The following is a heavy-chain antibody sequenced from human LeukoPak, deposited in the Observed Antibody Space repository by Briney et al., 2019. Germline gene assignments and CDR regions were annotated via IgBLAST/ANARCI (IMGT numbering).Heavy chain of an antibody. Sequence: SETLSLTCTVSGGSISSYYWSWIRQPAGKGLEWIGRIYTSGSTNYNPSLKSRVTMSVDTSKNQFSLKLSSVTAADTAVYYCAGSVVDYGDYAAGWFDPWGQGTLVTVSS. V-gene: IGHV4-4*07. J-gene: IGHJ5*02. CDR3: AGSVVDYGDYAAGWFDP. D-gene: IGHD4-17*01. CDR2: IYTSGST. CDR1: GGSISSYY.